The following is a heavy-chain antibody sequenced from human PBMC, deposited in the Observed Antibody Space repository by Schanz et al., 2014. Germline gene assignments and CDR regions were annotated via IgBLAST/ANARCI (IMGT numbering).Heavy chain of an antibody. Sequence: QVQLQESGLGLVKPSQTLSLTCAVSGGSISSGGYSWSWIRQPPGKGLEWIGYIFFRGSTYYNPSLKSRVTIPIDTSKNQFSLRLTSVTAADTAVYYCYGMDVWGQGTTVTVSS. CDR1: GGSISSGGYS. V-gene: IGHV4-30-4*07. CDR2: IFFRGST. J-gene: IGHJ6*02. CDR3: YGMDV.